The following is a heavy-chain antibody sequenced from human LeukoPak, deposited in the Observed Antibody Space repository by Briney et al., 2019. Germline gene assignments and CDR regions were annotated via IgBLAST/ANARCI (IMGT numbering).Heavy chain of an antibody. D-gene: IGHD2-15*01. CDR1: GFTLDDYT. J-gene: IGHJ4*02. CDR3: AKGGVAGGGYFDY. CDR2: ISWDGGST. Sequence: GGSLRLSCAASGFTLDDYTMHWVRQAPGKGLEWVSLISWDGGSTYYADSVKGRFNISRDNSKNSLYLQMNSLRTEDTALYYCAKGGVAGGGYFDYWGQGTLVTVSS. V-gene: IGHV3-43*01.